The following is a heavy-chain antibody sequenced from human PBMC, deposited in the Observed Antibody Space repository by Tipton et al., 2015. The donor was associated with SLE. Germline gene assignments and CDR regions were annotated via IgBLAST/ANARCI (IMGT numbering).Heavy chain of an antibody. Sequence: TLSLTCTVSGGSISSHYWSWIRQPPGKGLEWIGYIYYSGSTNYNPSLKSRVTISVDTSKNQFSLKLNSVTAADTAVYYCARDRGIAVAGTTDYWGQGTLVTVSS. J-gene: IGHJ4*02. V-gene: IGHV4-59*11. CDR3: ARDRGIAVAGTTDY. D-gene: IGHD6-19*01. CDR2: IYYSGST. CDR1: GGSISSHY.